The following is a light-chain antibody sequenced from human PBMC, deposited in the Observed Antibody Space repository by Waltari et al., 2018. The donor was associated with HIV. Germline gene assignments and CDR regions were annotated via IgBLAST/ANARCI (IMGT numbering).Light chain of an antibody. J-gene: IGLJ3*02. V-gene: IGLV2-14*01. CDR1: SSHVGSYNY. Sequence: QSALTQPASVSGSPGQAITIPCTGSSSHVGSYNYVSWFRQHPGKAHKLIIYEVSNRPSGIANRFSGSESGSTAYLTISGVQADDEADYFCTSFTTSGTWVFGGGTRLTVL. CDR3: TSFTTSGTWV. CDR2: EVS.